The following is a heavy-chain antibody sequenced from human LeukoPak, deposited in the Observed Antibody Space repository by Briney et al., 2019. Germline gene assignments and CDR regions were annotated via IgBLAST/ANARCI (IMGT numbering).Heavy chain of an antibody. J-gene: IGHJ1*01. D-gene: IGHD1/OR15-1a*01. V-gene: IGHV4-30-4*08. CDR2: IYYSGST. CDR1: GGSISSGDYY. CDR3: ARDGTTAIQH. Sequence: SETLSLTCTVSGGSISSGDYYWSWIRQPPGKGLEWIGYIYYSGSTYYNPSLKSRVTISVGTSKNQFSLKLSSVTAADTAVYYCARDGTTAIQHWGQGTLVTVSS.